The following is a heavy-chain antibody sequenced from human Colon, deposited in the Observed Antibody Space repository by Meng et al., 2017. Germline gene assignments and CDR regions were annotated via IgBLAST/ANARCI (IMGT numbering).Heavy chain of an antibody. D-gene: IGHD1-26*01. J-gene: IGHJ4*02. Sequence: QVQLQQWGAGLLKPSETLSLTCAVYGGSFSGYYWNWIRQSPGKGLEWIGEINHAGTAYYNPSLKSRVTLSIDTSRNQFSLNLRSVTAADTAVYYCANIRDRSFSDSWGQGTLVTVSS. CDR3: ANIRDRSFSDS. CDR2: INHAGTA. CDR1: GGSFSGYY. V-gene: IGHV4-34*01.